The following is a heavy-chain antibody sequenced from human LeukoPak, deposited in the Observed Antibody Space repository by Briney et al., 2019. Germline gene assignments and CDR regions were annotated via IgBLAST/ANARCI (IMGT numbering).Heavy chain of an antibody. CDR1: GFTVSSNY. Sequence: GGSLRLSCAASGFTVSSNYMSWVRQAPGKGLEWVSVIYSGGSTYYADSVKGRFTISRDNSKNTLYLQMNSLRAEDTAVYYCAKAGRRYCSSTSCSWFDPWGQGTLVTVSS. V-gene: IGHV3-53*01. D-gene: IGHD2-2*01. CDR2: IYSGGST. CDR3: AKAGRRYCSSTSCSWFDP. J-gene: IGHJ5*02.